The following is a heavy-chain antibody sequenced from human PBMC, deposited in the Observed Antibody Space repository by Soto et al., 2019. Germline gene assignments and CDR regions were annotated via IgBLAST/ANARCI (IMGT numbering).Heavy chain of an antibody. CDR1: GYTFTSYG. J-gene: IGHJ5*02. CDR3: ARDAGGGIVAP. D-gene: IGHD1-26*01. CDR2: ISGYNGKT. V-gene: IGHV1-18*01. Sequence: ASVKVSCKASGYTFTSYGISWVRQAPGQGLEWMGWISGYNGKTNYAQKVQDRVTMTTDTSTSTVYMELRSLRSDDTAVYYCARDAGGGIVAPWGQGTLVTVS.